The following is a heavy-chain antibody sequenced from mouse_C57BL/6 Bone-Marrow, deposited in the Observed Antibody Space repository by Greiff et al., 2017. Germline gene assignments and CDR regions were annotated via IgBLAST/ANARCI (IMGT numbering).Heavy chain of an antibody. V-gene: IGHV1-50*01. Sequence: VQLQQPGAELVKPGASVKLSCKASGYTFTSYWMQWVKQRPGQGLEWIGEIDPSDSYTNYNQKFKGKATLTVYTSSSTAYMQLSSLTSEDSAVYYCARGEYYGSPYAMDYWGQGTSVTVSS. CDR1: GYTFTSYW. D-gene: IGHD1-1*01. J-gene: IGHJ4*01. CDR3: ARGEYYGSPYAMDY. CDR2: IDPSDSYT.